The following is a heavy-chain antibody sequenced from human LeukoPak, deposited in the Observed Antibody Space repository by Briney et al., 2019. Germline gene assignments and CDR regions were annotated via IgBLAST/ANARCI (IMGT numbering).Heavy chain of an antibody. Sequence: SETRSLTCTVSGGSISSYYWSWIRQPPGKGLEWIGYIYYSGSTNYNPSLKSRVTISVDTSKNQFSLKLSSVTAADTAVYYCARGNLPGYWGQGTLVTVSS. CDR1: GGSISSYY. J-gene: IGHJ4*02. CDR2: IYYSGST. CDR3: ARGNLPGY. V-gene: IGHV4-59*12.